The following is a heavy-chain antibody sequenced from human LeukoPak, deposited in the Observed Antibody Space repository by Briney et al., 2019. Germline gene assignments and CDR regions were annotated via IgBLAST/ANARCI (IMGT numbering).Heavy chain of an antibody. CDR3: AKHSCTGGGICDLNY. V-gene: IGHV3-11*01. Sequence: GGSLRLSCAASGFTFSDYYMSWIRQAPGKGLEWISYISTSSTTRYYADSVKGRFTISRDNAKNSLYLQMNSLRPEDTAVYYCAKHSCTGGGICDLNYWGQGTLLTVSS. CDR1: GFTFSDYY. CDR2: ISTSSTTR. J-gene: IGHJ4*02. D-gene: IGHD2-8*02.